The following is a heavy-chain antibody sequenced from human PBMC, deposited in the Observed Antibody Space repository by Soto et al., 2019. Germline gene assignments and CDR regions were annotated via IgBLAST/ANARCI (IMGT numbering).Heavy chain of an antibody. J-gene: IGHJ5*02. CDR1: GYTFTSYA. V-gene: IGHV1-3*01. CDR3: ARVPYYYGSGSCWFDP. Sequence: QVQLVQSGAEVKKPGASVKVSCKASGYTFTSYAMHWVRQAPGQRLEWMGWINAGNGNTKYSQKFQGRVTITRDTSASTVYMELSSLRSEDTAVYYCARVPYYYGSGSCWFDPLGQGTLVTVSS. D-gene: IGHD3-10*01. CDR2: INAGNGNT.